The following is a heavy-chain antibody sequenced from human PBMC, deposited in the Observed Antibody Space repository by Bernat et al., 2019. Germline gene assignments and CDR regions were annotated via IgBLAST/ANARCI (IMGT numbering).Heavy chain of an antibody. Sequence: EVQLEESGGGLVQPGGSLRLSCAASGFTLSSYWMHWVRQAPGKGLVWVSRINSDGSTTSYADSVKGRFTISRDHAKNTLYLQMNSLRAEDTAVYYCARGNGWAFDYWGQGTLVTVSS. CDR3: ARGNGWAFDY. CDR1: GFTLSSYW. J-gene: IGHJ4*02. V-gene: IGHV3-74*01. CDR2: INSDGSTT. D-gene: IGHD6-19*01.